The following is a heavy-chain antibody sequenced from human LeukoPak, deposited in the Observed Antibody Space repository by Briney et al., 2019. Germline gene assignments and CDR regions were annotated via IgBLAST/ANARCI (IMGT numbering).Heavy chain of an antibody. CDR2: IYSCGST. D-gene: IGHD6-19*01. V-gene: IGHV3-66*03. CDR1: GFTVSSNY. CDR3: AKVTSSDWYYFDY. Sequence: PGGSLRLSCAASGFTVSSNYMSWVRQAPGKGLEWVSVIYSCGSTYYADSVKGRFTISRDNSKNTLYLQMNSLRAEDTALYYCAKVTSSDWYYFDYWGQGTLVTVSS. J-gene: IGHJ4*02.